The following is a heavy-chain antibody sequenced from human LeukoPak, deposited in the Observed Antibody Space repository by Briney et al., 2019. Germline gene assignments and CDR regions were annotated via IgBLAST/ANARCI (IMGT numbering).Heavy chain of an antibody. CDR2: ISGDGGST. CDR1: GFTFDDYA. CDR3: AKDWGAYYDSSGFYSGDFDY. D-gene: IGHD3-22*01. Sequence: PGGSLRLSCAASGFTFDDYAMHWVRQAPGKGLEWVSLISGDGGSTTYADSVKGRFTISRDNSKNSLYLQMNSLRTEDTALYYCAKDWGAYYDSSGFYSGDFDYWGQGTLVSVSS. J-gene: IGHJ4*02. V-gene: IGHV3-43*02.